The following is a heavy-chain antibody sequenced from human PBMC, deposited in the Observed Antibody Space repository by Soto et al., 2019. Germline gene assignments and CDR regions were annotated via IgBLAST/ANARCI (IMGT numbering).Heavy chain of an antibody. Sequence: SVKVSCKASGGTFSSYAISWVRQAPGQGLEWMGGIIPIFGTANYAQKFQGRVTITADESTSTAYMELSSLRSEDTAVYYCARGGDWDIVVVPAAIGGDPYYYYVMDVWGQASTDTVSS. V-gene: IGHV1-69*13. D-gene: IGHD2-2*01. J-gene: IGHJ6*01. CDR1: GGTFSSYA. CDR3: ARGGDWDIVVVPAAIGGDPYYYYVMDV. CDR2: IIPIFGTA.